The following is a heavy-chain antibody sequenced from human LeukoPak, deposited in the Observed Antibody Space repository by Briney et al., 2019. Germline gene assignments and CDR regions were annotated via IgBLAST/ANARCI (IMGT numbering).Heavy chain of an antibody. J-gene: IGHJ4*02. CDR2: ISVYNGNT. CDR3: ARLEFAGTHYFDY. D-gene: IGHD1-1*01. Sequence: GASVKVSCKASGGTFSSYAISWVRQAPGQGLEWMGWISVYNGNTNYAQKLQGRVTMTTDTSTSTAYMDLRSLGSDDTAVYYCARLEFAGTHYFDYWGQGTLVTVSS. V-gene: IGHV1-18*01. CDR1: GGTFSSYA.